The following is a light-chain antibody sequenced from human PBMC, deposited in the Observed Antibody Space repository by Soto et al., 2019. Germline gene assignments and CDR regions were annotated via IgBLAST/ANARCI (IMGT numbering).Light chain of an antibody. CDR2: GAS. CDR1: QSVGTW. CDR3: QLYNRNTWS. J-gene: IGKJ1*01. V-gene: IGKV1-5*01. Sequence: DIQMTQSPSALSASVGVRVTITCRASQSVGTWVAWYQQKPGKAPKLLIYGASNLESGVPSRFSGSGSGTEFTLTITTLQPDDFATYFCQLYNRNTWSFGPGTKGDIK.